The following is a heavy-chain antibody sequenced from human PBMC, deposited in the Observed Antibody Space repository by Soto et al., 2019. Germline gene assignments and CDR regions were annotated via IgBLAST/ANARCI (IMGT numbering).Heavy chain of an antibody. J-gene: IGHJ6*02. D-gene: IGHD2-2*01. CDR2: ISAYNGNT. CDR1: GYTFTSYG. V-gene: IGHV1-18*01. CDR3: ARSVWGDIVVVPAASKFHYYGMDV. Sequence: ASVKVSCKASGYTFTSYGISWVRQAPGQGLEWMEWISAYNGNTNYAQKLQGRVTMTTDTSTSTAYMELRSLRSDDTAVYYCARSVWGDIVVVPAASKFHYYGMDVWGQGTTVIVSS.